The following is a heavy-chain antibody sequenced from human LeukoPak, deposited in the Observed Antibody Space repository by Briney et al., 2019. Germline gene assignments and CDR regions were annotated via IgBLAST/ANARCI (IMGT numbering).Heavy chain of an antibody. D-gene: IGHD1-1*01. Sequence: GGSLRLSCAASGFTFSSYGMHWVRQAPGKGLEWVAVIWYDGSNKYYADSVKGRFTISRDNSKNTLYLQRNSLRAEDTAVYYCARSTAGLDYWGQGTLVTVSS. J-gene: IGHJ4*02. V-gene: IGHV3-33*01. CDR1: GFTFSSYG. CDR3: ARSTAGLDY. CDR2: IWYDGSNK.